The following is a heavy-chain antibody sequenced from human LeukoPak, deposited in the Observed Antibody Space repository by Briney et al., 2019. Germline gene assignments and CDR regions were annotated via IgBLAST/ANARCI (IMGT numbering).Heavy chain of an antibody. Sequence: PGRSLRLSCAASGFTFSSYGMHWVRQAPGKGLEWVAVIWYDGSNKYYADSVKGRFTISRDDSKNTLYLQMNSLRAEDTAVYYCANSRGSYPTRSWGQGTLVTVSS. CDR2: IWYDGSNK. J-gene: IGHJ5*02. CDR1: GFTFSSYG. CDR3: ANSRGSYPTRS. V-gene: IGHV3-33*06. D-gene: IGHD1-26*01.